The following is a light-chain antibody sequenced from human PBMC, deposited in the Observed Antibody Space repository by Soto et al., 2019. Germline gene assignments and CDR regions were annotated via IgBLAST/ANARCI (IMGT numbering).Light chain of an antibody. V-gene: IGKV1-5*03. CDR1: QSINSW. Sequence: DIQMTQSPSTLSASVGDRVIITCRASQSINSWLAWYQQKPGKDPKLLIYKASSLESGVPSRFSGSGSGTEFTLTISSLQPDDFAAYYCQQYEIYPLTFGQGTRLEIK. CDR2: KAS. CDR3: QQYEIYPLT. J-gene: IGKJ5*01.